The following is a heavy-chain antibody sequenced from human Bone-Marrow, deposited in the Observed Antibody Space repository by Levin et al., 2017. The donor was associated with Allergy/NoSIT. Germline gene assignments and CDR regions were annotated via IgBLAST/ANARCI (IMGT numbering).Heavy chain of an antibody. J-gene: IGHJ3*02. CDR3: ATFLVGATSLGNGAFDI. V-gene: IGHV4-34*01. D-gene: IGHD1-26*01. CDR2: INHSGST. Sequence: SETLSLTCAVYGGSFSGYYWSWIRQPPGKGLEWIGEINHSGSTNYNPSLKSRDTISVDTSKNQFSLKLSSVTAADTAVYYCATFLVGATSLGNGAFDIWGQGTMVTVSS. CDR1: GGSFSGYY.